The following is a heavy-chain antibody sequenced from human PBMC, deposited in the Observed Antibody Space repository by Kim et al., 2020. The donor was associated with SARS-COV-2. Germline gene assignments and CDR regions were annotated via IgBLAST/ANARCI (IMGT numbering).Heavy chain of an antibody. J-gene: IGHJ4*02. CDR1: GGSISSGGYS. V-gene: IGHV4-30-2*01. Sequence: SETLSLTCAVSGGSISSGGYSWSWIRQPPGKGLEWIGYIYHSGSTYYNPSLKSRVTISVDRSKNQFSLKLSSVTAADTAVYYCARGGPYSGYDRGVFDYWGQGTLVTVSS. D-gene: IGHD5-12*01. CDR3: ARGGPYSGYDRGVFDY. CDR2: IYHSGST.